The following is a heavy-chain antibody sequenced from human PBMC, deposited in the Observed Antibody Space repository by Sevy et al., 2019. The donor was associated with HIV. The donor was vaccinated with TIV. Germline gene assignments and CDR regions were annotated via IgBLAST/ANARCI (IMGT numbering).Heavy chain of an antibody. CDR2: VYSGGAT. D-gene: IGHD2-15*01. CDR1: GFTLTNEF. J-gene: IGHJ6*02. CDR3: ARVGYCRGGTCFSGFYYAMDV. Sequence: GGSLRLSCAVSGFTLTNEFFSWVRQAPGKGLEWVAVVYSGGATYYADSVKGRFTISRDKSKNTLYLQMKSLGAGATAVYYCARVGYCRGGTCFSGFYYAMDVWGQGTTVTVSS. V-gene: IGHV3-53*01.